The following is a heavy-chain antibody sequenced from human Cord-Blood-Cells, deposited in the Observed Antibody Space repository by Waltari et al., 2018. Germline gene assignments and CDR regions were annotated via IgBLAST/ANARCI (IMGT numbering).Heavy chain of an antibody. CDR3: ARGYYYDSSGYWPAIPYDY. V-gene: IGHV4-38-2*01. CDR2: IYHSGST. J-gene: IGHJ4*02. D-gene: IGHD3-22*01. Sequence: QVQLQESGPGLVKPSETLSLTCAVSGYSISSGYYWGWIRQPPGKGLEWIGSIYHSGSTYYNPSLKRRVTISVDTSKNQFSLKLSSVTAADTAVYYCARGYYYDSSGYWPAIPYDYWGQGTLVTVSS. CDR1: GYSISSGYY.